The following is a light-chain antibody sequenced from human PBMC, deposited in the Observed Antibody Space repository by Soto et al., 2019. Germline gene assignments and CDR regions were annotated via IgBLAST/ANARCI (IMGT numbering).Light chain of an antibody. V-gene: IGKV3-20*01. CDR2: GTL. CDR1: QSGTNNF. Sequence: IVLTQSPGTLSLSPGERATLSCGTSQSGTNNFLAWDQQKPGQAPRILIYGTLSRATGVPDRFSGSGSGTHFTLTISRLEPGDFAVYYWQQYGTPHLTFGPGTKVDIK. CDR3: QQYGTPHLT. J-gene: IGKJ3*01.